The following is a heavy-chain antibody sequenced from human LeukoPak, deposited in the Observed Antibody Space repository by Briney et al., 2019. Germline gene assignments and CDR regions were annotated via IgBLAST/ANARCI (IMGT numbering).Heavy chain of an antibody. D-gene: IGHD6-19*01. CDR3: ARHEQWLVPVDY. V-gene: IGHV4-38-2*02. CDR1: GNSISSGYY. Sequence: PSETLSLTCTVSGNSISSGYYWGWIRQPPGKGLEWIASIYHSGSTYYNPSLKSRVSISMDTSMNQFSLKLSSVTAADTAVYYCARHEQWLVPVDYWGQGTLDTVSS. J-gene: IGHJ4*02. CDR2: IYHSGST.